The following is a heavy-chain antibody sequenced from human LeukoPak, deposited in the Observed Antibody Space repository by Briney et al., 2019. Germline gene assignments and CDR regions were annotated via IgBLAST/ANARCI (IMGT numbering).Heavy chain of an antibody. CDR3: ARLFEEYYYDSSGSTFDY. Sequence: ASVTVSCKASGYTFTGYYMHWVRQAPGQGLEWMGWINPNSGGTNYAQKFQGRVTMTRDTSISTAYMELSRLRSDDTAVYYCARLFEEYYYDSSGSTFDYWAREPWSPSPQ. J-gene: IGHJ4*02. D-gene: IGHD3-22*01. CDR1: GYTFTGYY. V-gene: IGHV1-2*02. CDR2: INPNSGGT.